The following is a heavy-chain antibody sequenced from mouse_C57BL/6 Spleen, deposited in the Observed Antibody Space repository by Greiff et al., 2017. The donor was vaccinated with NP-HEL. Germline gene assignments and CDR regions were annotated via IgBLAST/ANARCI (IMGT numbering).Heavy chain of an antibody. J-gene: IGHJ4*01. CDR2: INPNNGGT. D-gene: IGHD2-4*01. Sequence: EVQLQQSGPELVKPGASVKIPCKASGYTFTDYNMDWVKQSHGKSLEWIGDINPNNGGTIYNQKFKGKAKLTVDKSSSTAYMELRSLTSQDTAVDYCARRGDYDYDEAMDYGGQGTSVTVSS. CDR3: ARRGDYDYDEAMDY. CDR1: GYTFTDYN. V-gene: IGHV1-18*01.